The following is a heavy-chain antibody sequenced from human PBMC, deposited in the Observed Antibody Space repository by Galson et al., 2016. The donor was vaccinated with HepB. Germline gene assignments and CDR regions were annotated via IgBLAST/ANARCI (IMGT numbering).Heavy chain of an antibody. V-gene: IGHV4-61*02. Sequence: TLSLTSTVAGDSISSTIYYWSWIRQPAGKGLEWIGRMSTSGTTNYNPSRKSPVIISVDTSKNQFSLNLNSVTAADTAVYYCARDPPGIGNYFDYWGQGTLVSVSS. CDR3: ARDPPGIGNYFDY. CDR1: GDSISSTIYY. D-gene: IGHD1-26*01. CDR2: MSTSGTT. J-gene: IGHJ4*02.